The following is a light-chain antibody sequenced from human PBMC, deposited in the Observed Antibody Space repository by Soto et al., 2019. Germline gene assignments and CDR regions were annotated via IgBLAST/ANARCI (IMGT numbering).Light chain of an antibody. J-gene: IGKJ3*01. Sequence: DIQMTQSPSTLSASVGDRVTITCRASQSISSWLAWYQQKPGKAPKLLIYKASNLECGVPSRFSGSGSGTEFTLTISSLQPDDFATYYCQQYNSYLFTFGPGTKVDIK. V-gene: IGKV1-5*03. CDR2: KAS. CDR3: QQYNSYLFT. CDR1: QSISSW.